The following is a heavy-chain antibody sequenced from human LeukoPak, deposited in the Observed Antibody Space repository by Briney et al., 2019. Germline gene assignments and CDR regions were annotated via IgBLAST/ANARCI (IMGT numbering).Heavy chain of an antibody. J-gene: IGHJ1*01. Sequence: GGSLRLSCAAAGFVFSSYAMTWVRQAPGKGLEWVSVISGGGTNTYYADSVKGRFTISRDNSKTTLYLQMSGLRAEDTAVYYCARASVDDSSGYPYFQHWGQGTLVTVSS. CDR3: ARASVDDSSGYPYFQH. CDR1: GFVFSSYA. D-gene: IGHD3-22*01. CDR2: ISGGGTNT. V-gene: IGHV3-23*01.